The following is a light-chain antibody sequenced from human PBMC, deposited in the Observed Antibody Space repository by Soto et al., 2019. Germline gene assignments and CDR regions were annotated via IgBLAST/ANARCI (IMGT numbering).Light chain of an antibody. V-gene: IGLV2-14*03. Sequence: QSALTQPASVSESPGQSITISCTGTSSDVGGHEFVSWYKHHPGKAPQLIIYDVTNRPSGVSNRFSGSKSGNTASLTISGLQAEDEADYYCSSFSTSTTSVLFGGGTKVTVL. CDR3: SSFSTSTTSVL. CDR2: DVT. CDR1: SSDVGGHEF. J-gene: IGLJ2*01.